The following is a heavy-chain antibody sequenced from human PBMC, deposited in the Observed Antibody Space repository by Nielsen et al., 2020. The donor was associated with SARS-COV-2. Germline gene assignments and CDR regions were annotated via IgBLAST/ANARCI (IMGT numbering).Heavy chain of an antibody. V-gene: IGHV1-3*04. CDR1: GYTFTAYA. Sequence: ASVKVSCKASGYTFTAYAIHWVRQDPGQRLEWMGWINSDSGNTKYSQKFRGRDTITRDTSASTAYMELSGLSSEDTAVYYCARSRGCSATSCFFDYWGQGALVTVSS. J-gene: IGHJ4*02. CDR2: INSDSGNT. D-gene: IGHD2-2*01. CDR3: ARSRGCSATSCFFDY.